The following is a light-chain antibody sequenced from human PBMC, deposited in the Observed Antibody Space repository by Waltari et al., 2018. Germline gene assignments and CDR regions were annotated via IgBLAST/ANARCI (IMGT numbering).Light chain of an antibody. J-gene: IGLJ2*01. V-gene: IGLV2-14*03. CDR1: SSDIGGYIF. Sequence: QSALTQPASVSGSPGQSITISCTGTSSDIGGYIFVSWYQPHPGKAPTLMLYDFSTRASGVSDSLSGSKSGNTASLTSYGLQAEDEADYYCSSYSNTNTPYVVLLFGGGTKLTVL. CDR2: DFS. CDR3: SSYSNTNTPYVVLL.